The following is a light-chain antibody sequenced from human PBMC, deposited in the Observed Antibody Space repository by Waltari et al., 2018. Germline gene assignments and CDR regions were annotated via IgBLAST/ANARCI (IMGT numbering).Light chain of an antibody. CDR1: QGISSY. J-gene: IGKJ1*01. Sequence: DIQITKSPSSLSASLVDTVIITCRSSQGISSYLNWFQQKPGNAPKLLIYVASSLESGVPSRFSGSGSGTEFTLTISSLQPEDFATYYCLQHNSYPWTFGQGTKVEIK. CDR2: VAS. V-gene: IGKV1-17*01. CDR3: LQHNSYPWT.